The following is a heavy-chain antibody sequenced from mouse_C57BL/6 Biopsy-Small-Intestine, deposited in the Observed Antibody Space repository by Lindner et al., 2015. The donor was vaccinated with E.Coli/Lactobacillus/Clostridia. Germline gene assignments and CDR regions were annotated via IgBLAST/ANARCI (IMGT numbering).Heavy chain of an antibody. D-gene: IGHD2-10*01. CDR3: ARQGAYQSRFDY. CDR2: ISSGSSNI. Sequence: VQLQESWGGLVKPGGSRKLSCAASGFTFSDYGMHWVRQAPEKGLEWVAYISSGSSNIYYVDTVKGRFTISRDNAKNTLFLQMTSLRSEDTAMYYCARQGAYQSRFDYWGQGTTLTVSS. V-gene: IGHV5-17*01. J-gene: IGHJ2*01. CDR1: GFTFSDYG.